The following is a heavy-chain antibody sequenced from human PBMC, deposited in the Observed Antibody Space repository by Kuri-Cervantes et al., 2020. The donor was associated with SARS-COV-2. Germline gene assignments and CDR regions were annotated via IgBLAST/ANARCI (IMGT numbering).Heavy chain of an antibody. D-gene: IGHD4-11*01. CDR1: GGSISSSSYY. J-gene: IGHJ4*02. Sequence: SETRSPTCTVSGGSISSSSYYWSWIRQPAGRGLDWIGRIYTSGSTNYNLSLKSRVTMSVDTSKNQFSLKLSSVTAADTAVYYCARVGTTVQDYWGQGTLVTVSS. CDR3: ARVGTTVQDY. CDR2: IYTSGST. V-gene: IGHV4-61*02.